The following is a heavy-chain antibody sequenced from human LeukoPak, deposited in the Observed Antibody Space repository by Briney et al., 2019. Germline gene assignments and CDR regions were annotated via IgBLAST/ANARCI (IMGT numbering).Heavy chain of an antibody. D-gene: IGHD4-17*01. J-gene: IGHJ6*02. V-gene: IGHV3-21*01. Sequence: GGSLRLSCAASGFTFSSYSMNWVRQAPGKGLEWVSSISSSSSYIYYADSVKGRFTISRDNAKNSLYLQMNSLRAEDTAVYYCARDYGDYPSWYYYYGMDVWGQGTTVTVSS. CDR2: ISSSSSYI. CDR1: GFTFSSYS. CDR3: ARDYGDYPSWYYYYGMDV.